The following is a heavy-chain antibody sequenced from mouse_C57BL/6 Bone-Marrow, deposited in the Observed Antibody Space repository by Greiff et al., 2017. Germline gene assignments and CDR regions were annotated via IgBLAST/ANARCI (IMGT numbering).Heavy chain of an antibody. D-gene: IGHD2-1*01. J-gene: IGHJ3*01. CDR1: GYSFTGYY. CDR3: ARGGNYGKDWFAY. Sequence: VQLQQSGPELVKPGASVKISCKASGYSFTGYYMNWVKQSPEKSLEWIGEINPSTGGTTYNQKFKAKATLTVDKSSSTAYMQLKSLTSEDSAVYYGARGGNYGKDWFAYWGQGTLVTVSA. V-gene: IGHV1-42*01. CDR2: INPSTGGT.